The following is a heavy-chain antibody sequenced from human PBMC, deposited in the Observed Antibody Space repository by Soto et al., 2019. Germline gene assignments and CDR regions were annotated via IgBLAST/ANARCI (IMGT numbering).Heavy chain of an antibody. CDR1: GGTFSSYA. D-gene: IGHD6-6*01. CDR2: IIPIFGTA. Sequence: SVKVSCKASGGTFSSYAISWVRQAPGQGLEWMGGIIPIFGTANYAQKSQGRVTITADESTSTAYMELSSLRSEDTAVYYCARGGGYSSSSAGWGYYYYGMDVWGQGTTVTVSS. J-gene: IGHJ6*02. CDR3: ARGGGYSSSSAGWGYYYYGMDV. V-gene: IGHV1-69*13.